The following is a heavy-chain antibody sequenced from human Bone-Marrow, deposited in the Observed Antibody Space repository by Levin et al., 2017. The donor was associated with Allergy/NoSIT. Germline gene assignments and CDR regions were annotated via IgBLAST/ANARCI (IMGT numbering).Heavy chain of an antibody. CDR2: ISYDGSNK. Sequence: GGSLRLSCAASGFTFSSYGMHWVRQAPGKGLEWVAVISYDGSNKYYADSVKGRFTISRDNSKNTLYLQMNSLRAEDTAVYYCAKEGSPYDSPPPGYFDYWGQGTLVTVSS. CDR3: AKEGSPYDSPPPGYFDY. V-gene: IGHV3-30*18. J-gene: IGHJ4*02. CDR1: GFTFSSYG. D-gene: IGHD3-22*01.